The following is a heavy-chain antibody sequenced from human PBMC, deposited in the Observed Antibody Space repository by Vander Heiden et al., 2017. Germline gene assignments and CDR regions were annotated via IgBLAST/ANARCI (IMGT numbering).Heavy chain of an antibody. CDR2: IRSKANSDAT. V-gene: IGHV3-73*02. CDR3: TTGGGGSDAFDI. CDR1: GFTFSGSV. Sequence: EVQLVESGGGLVQPGGSLKLSCAASGFTFSGSVMHWVRQASGKGLEWVGRIRSKANSDATAYAASVKGRFTISRDDSKNTAYLQMSSLKTEDTAVYYCTTGGGGSDAFDIWGQGTMVTVSS. D-gene: IGHD2-15*01. J-gene: IGHJ3*02.